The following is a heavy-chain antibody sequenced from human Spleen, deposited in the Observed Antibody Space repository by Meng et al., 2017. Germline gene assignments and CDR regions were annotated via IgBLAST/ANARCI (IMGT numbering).Heavy chain of an antibody. Sequence: QVQLVQSGAEMKKPGASVKVSCKASAYGFTTYDIHWVRLAPGQRLEWMGWIKAGNGNTKYAQKFQGRVTITRDTSASTVYMDLSSLTFEDTAVYYCATYGGWFDPWGQGTLVTVSS. CDR2: IKAGNGNT. D-gene: IGHD3-10*01. CDR1: AYGFTTYD. V-gene: IGHV1-3*01. J-gene: IGHJ5*02. CDR3: ATYGGWFDP.